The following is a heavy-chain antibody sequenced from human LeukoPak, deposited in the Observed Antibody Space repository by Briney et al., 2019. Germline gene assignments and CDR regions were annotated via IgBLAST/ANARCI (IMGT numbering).Heavy chain of an antibody. Sequence: GGSLRLSCAASGFTCTSYAMHWVRQAPGKGLEGVAVAWQHGTDTAYADSVKGRFTISRDNSKNTLFLQMDSLRAEDTAIYYCAREWSAFDFWGQGTMVTVSS. D-gene: IGHD2-15*01. V-gene: IGHV3-33*01. CDR3: AREWSAFDF. J-gene: IGHJ3*01. CDR2: AWQHGTDT. CDR1: GFTCTSYA.